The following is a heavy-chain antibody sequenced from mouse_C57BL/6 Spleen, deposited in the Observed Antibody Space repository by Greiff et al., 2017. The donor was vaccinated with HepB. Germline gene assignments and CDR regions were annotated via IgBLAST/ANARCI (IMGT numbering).Heavy chain of an antibody. V-gene: IGHV14-2*01. CDR2: IDPEDGET. D-gene: IGHD1-1*01. J-gene: IGHJ1*03. CDR3: ARDYGSSYWYFDV. CDR1: GFNIKDYY. Sequence: VQLKQSGAELVKPGASVKLSCTASGFNIKDYYMHWVKQRPEQGLEWIGRIDPEDGETKYAPQFQGKATITADPSSNTAYLQLSSLTSEDTAVYYCARDYGSSYWYFDVWGTGTTVTVSS.